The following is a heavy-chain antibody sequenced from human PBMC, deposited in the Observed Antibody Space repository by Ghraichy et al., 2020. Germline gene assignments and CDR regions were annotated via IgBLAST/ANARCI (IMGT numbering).Heavy chain of an antibody. CDR1: GFIFTSYS. J-gene: IGHJ3*02. CDR3: ASSTTSYRSSVLNAFDI. V-gene: IGHV3-21*01. D-gene: IGHD2-2*01. CDR2: ISSSSNYI. Sequence: GGSLRLSCAASGFIFTSYSLNWVRQAPGKGLEWVSSISSSSNYIYYAESVQGRFTISRDNARNSLYLQMSSLRAEDTAVYYCASSTTSYRSSVLNAFDIWGQGTMVTVSS.